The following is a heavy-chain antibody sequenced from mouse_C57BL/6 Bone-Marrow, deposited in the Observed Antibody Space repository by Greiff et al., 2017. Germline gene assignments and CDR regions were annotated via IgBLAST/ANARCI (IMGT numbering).Heavy chain of an antibody. J-gene: IGHJ4*01. CDR2: IWGGGST. V-gene: IGHV2-9*01. CDR1: GFSLTSYG. CDR3: AKSDPYGSSFYAMDY. Sequence: VKLQESGPGLVAPSQSLSITCTVSGFSLTSYGVDWVRAPPGKGLVWLGVIWGGGSTNYNSALMSRLSISKDNSKSQVFLKMNSLQTDDTAMYYCAKSDPYGSSFYAMDYWGQGTSVTVSS. D-gene: IGHD1-1*01.